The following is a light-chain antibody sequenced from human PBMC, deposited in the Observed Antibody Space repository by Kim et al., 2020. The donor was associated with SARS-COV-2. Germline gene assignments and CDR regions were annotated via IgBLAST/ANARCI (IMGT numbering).Light chain of an antibody. V-gene: IGLV3-19*01. CDR3: NSRDSSGNLWV. J-gene: IGLJ3*02. CDR1: SLRSYY. CDR2: GKN. Sequence: SELTQDPAVSVALGQTVRITCQGDSLRSYYASWYQQKPGQAPVLVIYGKNNRPSGIPDRFSGSSSGNTASLTITGAQAEDEADYYCNSRDSSGNLWVFGGGTQLTVL.